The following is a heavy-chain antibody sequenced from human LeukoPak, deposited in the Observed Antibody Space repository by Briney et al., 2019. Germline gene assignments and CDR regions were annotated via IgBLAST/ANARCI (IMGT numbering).Heavy chain of an antibody. CDR2: INPNSGGT. J-gene: IGHJ3*02. CDR3: ARDRSSSWYAFDI. D-gene: IGHD6-13*01. Sequence: ASVKVSCKASGYTFTGYYMHWVRQAPGQGLEWMGWINPNSGGTNYAQKFQGRVTMTRDTSISTAYMELSRLRSDDTAVYYCARDRSSSWYAFDIWGQGTMVTVSS. CDR1: GYTFTGYY. V-gene: IGHV1-2*02.